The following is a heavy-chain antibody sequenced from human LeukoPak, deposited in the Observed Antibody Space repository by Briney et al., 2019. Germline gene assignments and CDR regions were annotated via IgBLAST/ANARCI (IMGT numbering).Heavy chain of an antibody. D-gene: IGHD3-22*01. Sequence: PSETLSLTCTVSGGSISSSSYYWGWIRQPPGKGLEWIGYIYYSGSTNYNPSLKSRVTISVDTSKNQFSLKLSSVTAADTAVYYCARSENYDSSGYSWGQGTLVTVSS. CDR1: GGSISSSSYY. V-gene: IGHV4-61*05. CDR3: ARSENYDSSGYS. CDR2: IYYSGST. J-gene: IGHJ5*02.